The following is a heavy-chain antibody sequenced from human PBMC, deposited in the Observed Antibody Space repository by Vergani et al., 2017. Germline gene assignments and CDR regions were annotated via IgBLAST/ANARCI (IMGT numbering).Heavy chain of an antibody. CDR1: GFTFSSYA. CDR3: AREVRVYDY. D-gene: IGHD5/OR15-5a*01. V-gene: IGHV3-30-3*01. CDR2: ISYDGSNK. Sequence: QVQLVESGGGVVQPGRSLRLSCAASGFTFSSYAMHWVRQAPGKGLEWVAVISYDGSNKYYADSVKGRFTISRDTSKNTLYLQMNSLRAEDTAVYYCAREVRVYDYWGQGTLVTVSS. J-gene: IGHJ4*02.